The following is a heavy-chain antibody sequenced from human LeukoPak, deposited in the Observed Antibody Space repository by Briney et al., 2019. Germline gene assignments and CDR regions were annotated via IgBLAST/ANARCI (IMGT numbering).Heavy chain of an antibody. CDR2: ISASGGSR. V-gene: IGHV3-23*01. D-gene: IGHD3-22*01. CDR1: GFTFSRYA. CDR3: AKNADSGGYYYANH. Sequence: GGSLRLSCAASGFTFSRYAMSRVRQAPGKGLEWASGISASGGSRDYADSVKGRFTISRDNSKNTLYVQMNSLRAEDTAVYYCAKNADSGGYYYANHWGQGTLVTVSS. J-gene: IGHJ5*02.